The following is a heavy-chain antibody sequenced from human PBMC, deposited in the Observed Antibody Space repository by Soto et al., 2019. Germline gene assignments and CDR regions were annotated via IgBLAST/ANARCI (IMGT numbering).Heavy chain of an antibody. CDR2: IYSGGST. Sequence: EVQLVESGGGLVQPGGSLRLSCAASGFTVNSDYMTWVRQAPGKGLEWVSVIYSGGSTYYTDSVKGRFTISRDNPKNTLYLQMISLRAEDTAVYYCARAPLYGGQASWGQGTLVTVSS. CDR3: ARAPLYGGQAS. J-gene: IGHJ5*02. CDR1: GFTVNSDY. V-gene: IGHV3-66*01. D-gene: IGHD4-17*01.